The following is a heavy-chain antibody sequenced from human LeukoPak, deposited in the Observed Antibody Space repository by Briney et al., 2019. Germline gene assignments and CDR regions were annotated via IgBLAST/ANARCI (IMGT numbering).Heavy chain of an antibody. CDR2: INPNSGGT. V-gene: IGHV1-2*02. CDR3: ARVGLGLAYCGGDCYLDY. Sequence: ASVKVSCKASGYTFTGYYMHWVRQAPGQGLEWMGWINPNSGGTNYAQKFQGRVTMTRDTSISTAYMELSRLRSDDTAVYYCARVGLGLAYCGGDCYLDYWGQGTLVTVSS. CDR1: GYTFTGYY. D-gene: IGHD2-21*02. J-gene: IGHJ4*02.